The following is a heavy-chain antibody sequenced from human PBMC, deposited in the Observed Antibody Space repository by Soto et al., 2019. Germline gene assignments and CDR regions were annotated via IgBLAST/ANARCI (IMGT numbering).Heavy chain of an antibody. CDR3: AKDLTMIVPRDTQWGGHYFDY. CDR2: ISYDGSNK. CDR1: GFTFSSYG. J-gene: IGHJ4*02. V-gene: IGHV3-30*18. Sequence: QVQLVESGGGVVQPGRSLRLSCAASGFTFSSYGMHWVRQAPGKGLEWVAVISYDGSNKYYADSVKGRFTICRDNSKNTLYLQMNSLRAEDTAVYYCAKDLTMIVPRDTQWGGHYFDYWGQGTLVTVSS. D-gene: IGHD3-22*01.